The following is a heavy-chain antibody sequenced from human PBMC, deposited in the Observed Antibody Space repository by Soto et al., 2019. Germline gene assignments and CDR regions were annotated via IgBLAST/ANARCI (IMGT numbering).Heavy chain of an antibody. Sequence: GGSLRLSCAASGFTFSSYGMHWVRQAPGKGLEWVAVIWYDGSNKYYADSVKGRFTISRDNSKNTLYLQMNSLRAEDTAVYYCARARTTRHPAPGAFDIWGQGTMVTVSS. D-gene: IGHD1-1*01. CDR1: GFTFSSYG. CDR2: IWYDGSNK. J-gene: IGHJ3*02. V-gene: IGHV3-33*01. CDR3: ARARTTRHPAPGAFDI.